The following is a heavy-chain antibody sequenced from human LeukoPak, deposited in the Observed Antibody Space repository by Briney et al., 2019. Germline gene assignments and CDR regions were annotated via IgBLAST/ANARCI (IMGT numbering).Heavy chain of an antibody. CDR3: ARANYHGSGSYCDY. V-gene: IGHV1-18*01. Sequence: ASVKVSCKASGYTFTSYAMHWVRQAPGQGLEWMGWISAYNGNTNYAQKLQGRVTMTTDTSTTTAYMELRSLRSDDTAVYYCARANYHGSGSYCDYWGQGTLVTVSS. CDR1: GYTFTSYA. D-gene: IGHD3-10*01. CDR2: ISAYNGNT. J-gene: IGHJ4*02.